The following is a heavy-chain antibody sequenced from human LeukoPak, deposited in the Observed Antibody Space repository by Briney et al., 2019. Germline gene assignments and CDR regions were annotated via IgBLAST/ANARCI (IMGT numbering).Heavy chain of an antibody. CDR2: ISYDGSNK. CDR1: GFTFSSYA. Sequence: GRSLRLSCAASGFTFSSYAMHWVRQAPGKGLEWVAVISYDGSNKYYADSVKGRFTISRDNAKNTLYLQMSNLRAEDTAVYFCARGGGLDVWGQGATVTVSS. V-gene: IGHV3-30-3*01. CDR3: ARGGGLDV. J-gene: IGHJ6*02. D-gene: IGHD3-16*01.